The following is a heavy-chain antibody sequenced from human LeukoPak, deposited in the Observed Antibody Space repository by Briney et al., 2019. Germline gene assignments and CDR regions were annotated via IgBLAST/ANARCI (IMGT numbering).Heavy chain of an antibody. V-gene: IGHV3-23*01. Sequence: GGSLRLSCAASGFTFSSYAMSWVRQAPGKGLEWVSAISGSGGSTYYADSVKGRFTISRDNSKNTLYLQMNSLRAEDTAVYYCTTASVTMVRGVINPDAFDVWGLGTMVIVSS. J-gene: IGHJ3*01. D-gene: IGHD3-10*01. CDR3: TTASVTMVRGVINPDAFDV. CDR2: ISGSGGST. CDR1: GFTFSSYA.